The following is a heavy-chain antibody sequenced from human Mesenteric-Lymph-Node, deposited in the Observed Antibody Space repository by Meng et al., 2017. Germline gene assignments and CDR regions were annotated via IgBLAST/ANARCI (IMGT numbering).Heavy chain of an antibody. Sequence: GGSLRLSCAASGFSFSSSWMTWVRQAPGKGLEWVGNINQDGNEMYYVDSVKGRFTISRDNAKNSLFLQINSLRAEDTAIYYCARNTDSWGQGTLVTVSS. CDR3: ARNTDS. CDR2: INQDGNEM. CDR1: GFSFSSSW. J-gene: IGHJ4*02. V-gene: IGHV3-7*01.